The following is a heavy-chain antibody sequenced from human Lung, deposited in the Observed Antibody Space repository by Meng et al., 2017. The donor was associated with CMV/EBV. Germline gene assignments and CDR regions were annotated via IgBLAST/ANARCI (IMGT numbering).Heavy chain of an antibody. CDR1: GFPFSNAW. CDR2: IKTKTEGGTT. Sequence: AASGFPFSNAWMSWVRQAPGKGLEWVGRIKTKTEGGTTDYGAPVKGRFTISRDDSKNTLYLQMNSLKTEDTAVYYCTTYGAARKFDYWGQGTLVTVS. CDR3: TTYGAARKFDY. D-gene: IGHD6-6*01. J-gene: IGHJ4*02. V-gene: IGHV3-15*01.